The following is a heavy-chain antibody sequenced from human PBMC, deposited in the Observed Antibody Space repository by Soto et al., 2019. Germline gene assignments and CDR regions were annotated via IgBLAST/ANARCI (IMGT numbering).Heavy chain of an antibody. CDR1: GYTFPSYG. D-gene: IGHD4-17*01. CDR2: ISAYNGNT. Sequence: QVQLVQSGAEVKKPGASVKVSCKASGYTFPSYGISWVRQAPGQGLEWMGWISAYNGNTNYAQKLQGRVTMTTDTSTRPAYLALWSLRSYDTAAYYCARDPGYGDYEIDYWGQGTLVTVSS. V-gene: IGHV1-18*01. CDR3: ARDPGYGDYEIDY. J-gene: IGHJ4*02.